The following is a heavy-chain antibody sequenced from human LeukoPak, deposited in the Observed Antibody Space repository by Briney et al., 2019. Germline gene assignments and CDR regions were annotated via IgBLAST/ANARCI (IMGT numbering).Heavy chain of an antibody. CDR3: AKDIPYSSGWSVYDAFDI. J-gene: IGHJ3*02. D-gene: IGHD6-19*01. CDR2: ISWNSGSI. CDR1: GFTFDDYA. Sequence: PGRSLRLSCAASGFTFDDYAMHWVRQAPGKGLEWVSGISWNSGSIVYADSVKGRFTISRDNAKNSLYLQMNSLRAEDTALYYCAKDIPYSSGWSVYDAFDIWGQGTMVTVSS. V-gene: IGHV3-9*01.